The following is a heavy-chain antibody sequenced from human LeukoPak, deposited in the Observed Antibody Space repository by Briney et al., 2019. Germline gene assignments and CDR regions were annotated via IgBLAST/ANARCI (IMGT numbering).Heavy chain of an antibody. CDR1: GDSISGSTYY. CDR3: ARDLVVPAARAVSFSDYYMDV. Sequence: SETLSFTCTVSGDSISGSTYYWAWFRQPPGKRLEWIGGIHSSGGTYYNPSLKSRVTISVDTSKNQFSLKLSSVTAADTAVYYCARDLVVPAARAVSFSDYYMDVWGKGTTVTVSS. D-gene: IGHD2-2*01. V-gene: IGHV4-39*07. J-gene: IGHJ6*03. CDR2: IHSSGGT.